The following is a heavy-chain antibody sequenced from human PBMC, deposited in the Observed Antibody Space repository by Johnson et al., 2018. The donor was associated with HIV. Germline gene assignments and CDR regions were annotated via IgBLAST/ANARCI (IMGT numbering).Heavy chain of an antibody. V-gene: IGHV3-30-3*01. CDR3: AKDSGSYGANAFDI. J-gene: IGHJ3*02. CDR1: GFTFSSFA. D-gene: IGHD1-26*01. CDR2: ISYDGSDK. Sequence: QVQLVESGGGVVQPGRSLRLSCAASGFTFSSFAMHWVRQAPGKGLECVAFISYDGSDKYYADSVKGRFTISRDNSKNTLYLQMNSLRAEDTAVYYCAKDSGSYGANAFDIWGQGTMVTVSS.